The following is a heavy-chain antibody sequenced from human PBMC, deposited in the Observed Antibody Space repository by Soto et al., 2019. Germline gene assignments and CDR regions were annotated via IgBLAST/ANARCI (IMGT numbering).Heavy chain of an antibody. CDR1: GFTFDDYA. CDR3: AKDSDYGDYVSYFDY. V-gene: IGHV3-9*01. D-gene: IGHD4-17*01. CDR2: ISWNSGSI. Sequence: EVQLVETGGGLVQPGRSLRLSCAASGFTFDDYAMHWVRQAPGKGLEWVSGISWNSGSIGYADSVKGRFTISRDNAKNSLSLQMNSLRAEDTALYYCAKDSDYGDYVSYFDYWGQGTLVTVSS. J-gene: IGHJ4*02.